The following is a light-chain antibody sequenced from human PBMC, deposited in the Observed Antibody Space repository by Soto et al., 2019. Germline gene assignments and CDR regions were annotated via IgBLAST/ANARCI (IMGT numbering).Light chain of an antibody. CDR3: QQSYSTPIT. Sequence: IHVTQSPSSLSASVLDRVTISLRASQSISSYLNWYQQKPGKAPKLLIYAASSLQSGVPSRFSGSGSGTDFTLTISSLQPEDFATYYCQQSYSTPITFGQGTRLEIK. CDR2: AAS. J-gene: IGKJ5*01. V-gene: IGKV1-39*01. CDR1: QSISSY.